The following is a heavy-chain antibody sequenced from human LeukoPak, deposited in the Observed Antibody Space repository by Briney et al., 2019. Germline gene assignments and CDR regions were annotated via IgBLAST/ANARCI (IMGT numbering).Heavy chain of an antibody. V-gene: IGHV3-9*01. D-gene: IGHD3-10*01. Sequence: GRSLRLSCAASGFTFDIYAMHWVRQAPGKGLEWVSGISWNSGIIDYADSVKGRFTISRDNAKNSLSLQMSSLRAEDTALYYCAKALPMAPFDYWGQGTLVTVSS. CDR3: AKALPMAPFDY. CDR1: GFTFDIYA. CDR2: ISWNSGII. J-gene: IGHJ4*02.